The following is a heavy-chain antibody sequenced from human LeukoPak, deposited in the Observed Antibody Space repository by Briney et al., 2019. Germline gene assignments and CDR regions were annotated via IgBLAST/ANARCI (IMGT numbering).Heavy chain of an antibody. J-gene: IGHJ3*02. V-gene: IGHV4-34*01. D-gene: IGHD3-16*01. CDR1: GGSFSGYY. Sequence: SETLSLTCAVYGGSFSGYYWSWIRQPPGKGLEWIGEINHSGSTNYNPSLKSRVTISVDTSKKQFSLKLSSVTAADTAVYYCARRSFGAFDIWGQGTMVTVSP. CDR3: ARRSFGAFDI. CDR2: INHSGST.